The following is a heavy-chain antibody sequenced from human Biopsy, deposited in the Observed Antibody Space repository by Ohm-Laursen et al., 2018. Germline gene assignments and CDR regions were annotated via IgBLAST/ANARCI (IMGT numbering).Heavy chain of an antibody. V-gene: IGHV1-69*04. CDR3: AADADGYYTEFDY. D-gene: IGHD3-3*01. CDR2: IVPILGHL. Sequence: SVKVSCNTSGGPSSNYAFSWVRQAPGQGLEWVGRIVPILGHLNYAQGFQGRVSITADKSTTYVYMELSRLTSGDTAVYYCAADADGYYTEFDYWGPGILVTVSS. CDR1: GGPSSNYA. J-gene: IGHJ4*02.